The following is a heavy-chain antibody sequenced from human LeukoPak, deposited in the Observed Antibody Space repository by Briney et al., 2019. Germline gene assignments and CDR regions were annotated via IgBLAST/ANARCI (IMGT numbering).Heavy chain of an antibody. CDR1: GYTFTSYD. CDR2: MNPNSGNT. CDR3: ARGRDSSSWYASLNWFDP. Sequence: ASVKVSCKASGYTFTSYDINWVRQATGQGLEWMEWMNPNSGNTGYAQKFQGRVTMTRNTSISTAYMELSSLRSEDTAVYYCARGRDSSSWYASLNWFDPWGQGTLVTVSS. D-gene: IGHD6-13*01. V-gene: IGHV1-8*01. J-gene: IGHJ5*02.